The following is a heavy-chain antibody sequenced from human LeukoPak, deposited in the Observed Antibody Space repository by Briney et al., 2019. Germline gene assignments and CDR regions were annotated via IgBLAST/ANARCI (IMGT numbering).Heavy chain of an antibody. J-gene: IGHJ4*02. D-gene: IGHD4-17*01. V-gene: IGHV1-8*03. CDR1: GYTFTNYH. CDR3: ARTTSLTASGYDY. Sequence: ASVKVSCKASGYTFTNYHINWVRQAPGQGLEWMGWINPNTGDRGYAQKFQGRVSITSDTSISTAYMELGSPRPEDTAVYFCARTTSLTASGYDYWGQGTLVTVSS. CDR2: INPNTGDR.